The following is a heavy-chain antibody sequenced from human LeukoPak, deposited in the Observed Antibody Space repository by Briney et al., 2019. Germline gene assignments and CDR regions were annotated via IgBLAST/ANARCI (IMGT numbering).Heavy chain of an antibody. CDR2: ISSSSSTI. D-gene: IGHD3-9*01. V-gene: IGHV3-48*01. CDR1: GFTFSSYS. CDR3: ARDSDIVTGSKSHFDY. J-gene: IGHJ4*02. Sequence: PGGSLRLSCAASGFTFSSYSMNWVRQAPGKGLEWVSYISSSSSTIYYADSVKGRFTISRDNAKNSLYLQMNSLRAEDTAVYYCARDSDIVTGSKSHFDYWGQGTLVTVSS.